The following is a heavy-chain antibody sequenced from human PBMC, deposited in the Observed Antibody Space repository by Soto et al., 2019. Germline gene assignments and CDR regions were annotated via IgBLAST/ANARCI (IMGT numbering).Heavy chain of an antibody. D-gene: IGHD4-17*01. J-gene: IGHJ6*03. CDR1: GFTFSSYS. CDR3: ARGGYGDYYYYYYMDV. CDR2: ISSSSSTI. Sequence: PGGSLRLSCAASGFTFSSYSMNWVRQAPGKGLEWVSYISSSSSTIYYADSVEGRFTISRDNAKNSLYLQMNSLRAEDTAVYYCARGGYGDYYYYYYMDVWGKGTTVTVSS. V-gene: IGHV3-48*01.